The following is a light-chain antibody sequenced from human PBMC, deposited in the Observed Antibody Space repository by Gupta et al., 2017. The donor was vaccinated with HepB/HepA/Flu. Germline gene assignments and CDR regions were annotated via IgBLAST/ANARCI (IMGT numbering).Light chain of an antibody. V-gene: IGKV3-11*01. CDR1: QSVNNY. CDR3: QQRYNWWT. Sequence: EIVLTQSPATLSLSPGERATLSCRASQSVNNYLVWYQQKAGQAPRLLIYDASNRATGIPARFSGSGSGTDFTLTISSLEPEEFAVYYCQQRYNWWTFGQGTKVEI. J-gene: IGKJ1*01. CDR2: DAS.